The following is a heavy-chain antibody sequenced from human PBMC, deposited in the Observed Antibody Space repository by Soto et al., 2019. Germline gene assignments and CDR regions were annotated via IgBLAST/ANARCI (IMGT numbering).Heavy chain of an antibody. CDR1: GGSISSGGYY. D-gene: IGHD3-22*01. V-gene: IGHV4-31*03. Sequence: QVQLQESGPGLVKPSQTLSLTCTVSGGSISSGGYYWSWIRQHPGKGLEWIGYIDYSGRTYYNPSLKSRVTISVDTSKNQFSLKLSSVTAAETAVYYCVWSSGNDAFDIWGQGTMVTVAS. CDR2: IDYSGRT. CDR3: VWSSGNDAFDI. J-gene: IGHJ3*02.